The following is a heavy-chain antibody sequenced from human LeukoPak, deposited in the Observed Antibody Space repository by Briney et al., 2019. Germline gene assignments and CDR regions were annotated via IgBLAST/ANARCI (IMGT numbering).Heavy chain of an antibody. Sequence: GASVKVSCKASGYTFTSYGISWVRQAPRQGLERMGWISAYNGNTNYAQKLQGRVTMTTDTSTSTAYMELRSLRSDDTAVYYCARALRSIVRYNWNYDWFDPWGQGTLVTVSS. J-gene: IGHJ5*02. CDR1: GYTFTSYG. V-gene: IGHV1-18*01. D-gene: IGHD1-7*01. CDR2: ISAYNGNT. CDR3: ARALRSIVRYNWNYDWFDP.